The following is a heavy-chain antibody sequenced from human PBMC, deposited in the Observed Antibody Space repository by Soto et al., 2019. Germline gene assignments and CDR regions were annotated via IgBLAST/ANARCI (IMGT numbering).Heavy chain of an antibody. D-gene: IGHD3-10*01. V-gene: IGHV4-31*03. CDR3: ARGVTMVRGVIHTPYFDY. Sequence: QVQLQESGPGLVKPSQTLSLTCTVSGGSISSGGYYWSWIRQHPGKGLEWIGYIYYSGSTYYNPSRTVRVTISVDTSKNQFSLKLSSVTAADTAVYYCARGVTMVRGVIHTPYFDYWGQGTLVTVSS. CDR2: IYYSGST. J-gene: IGHJ4*02. CDR1: GGSISSGGYY.